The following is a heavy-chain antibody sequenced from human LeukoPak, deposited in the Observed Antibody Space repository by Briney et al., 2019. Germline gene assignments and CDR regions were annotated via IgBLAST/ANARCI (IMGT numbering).Heavy chain of an antibody. CDR3: ARRGEYCSGGSCYSSSGALDY. Sequence: SETLSLTCAVSGGSISSGGYSWSWIRQPPGKGLEWIGYIYHSGSTYYNPSLKSRVTISVDRSKNQFSLKLSSVTAADTAVYYCARRGEYCSGGSCYSSSGALDYRGQGTLVTVSS. CDR1: GGSISSGGYS. J-gene: IGHJ4*02. V-gene: IGHV4-30-2*01. CDR2: IYHSGST. D-gene: IGHD2-15*01.